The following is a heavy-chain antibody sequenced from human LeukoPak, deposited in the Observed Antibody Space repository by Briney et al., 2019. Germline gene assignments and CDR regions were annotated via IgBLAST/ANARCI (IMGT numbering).Heavy chain of an antibody. D-gene: IGHD5-18*01. CDR1: GFTFSSYA. Sequence: GGSLRLSRVFSGFTFSSYAMSWVRQAPGKGLEWVSSLSGSGGSTYYADSVKGRFTISRDNSKNTLYLQMNSLRVEDTAVYYCAKDPHTGYSFAYWGQGTLVTVSS. J-gene: IGHJ4*02. CDR3: AKDPHTGYSFAY. V-gene: IGHV3-23*01. CDR2: LSGSGGST.